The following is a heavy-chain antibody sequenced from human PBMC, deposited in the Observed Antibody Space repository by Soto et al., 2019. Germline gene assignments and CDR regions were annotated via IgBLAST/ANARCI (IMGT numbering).Heavy chain of an antibody. CDR1: GFAFSSYG. V-gene: IGHV3-30*03. D-gene: IGHD6-13*01. CDR2: ISYDGSNK. CDR3: ASPGPSQQLTHLMDV. J-gene: IGHJ6*02. Sequence: GGSLRLSCAASGFAFSSYGMHWVRQAPGKGLEWVALISYDGSNKYYADSVKGRFTISRDNAKNSLYLQMNSLRAEDTAVYYCASPGPSQQLTHLMDVWGQGTTVTVSS.